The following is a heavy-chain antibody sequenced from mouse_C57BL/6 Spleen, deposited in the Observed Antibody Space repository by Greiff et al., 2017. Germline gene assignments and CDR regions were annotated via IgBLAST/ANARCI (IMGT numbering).Heavy chain of an antibody. Sequence: VQLQQSGAELVKPGASVKLSCKASGYTFTSYWMHWVKQRPGQGLEWIGMIHPNSGSTNYNEKFKSKATLTVDKSSSTAYMQLSSLTSEDSAVYYCARCGNYAYFDYWGQGTTLTVSS. D-gene: IGHD2-1*01. CDR3: ARCGNYAYFDY. CDR1: GYTFTSYW. J-gene: IGHJ2*01. CDR2: IHPNSGST. V-gene: IGHV1-64*01.